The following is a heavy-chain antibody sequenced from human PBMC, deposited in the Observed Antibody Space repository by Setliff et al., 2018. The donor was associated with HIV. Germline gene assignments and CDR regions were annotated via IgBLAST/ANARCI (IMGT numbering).Heavy chain of an antibody. CDR2: INHSGIT. V-gene: IGHV4-34*01. CDR1: GGSLSGYY. D-gene: IGHD3-10*01. J-gene: IGHJ6*03. CDR3: ARVTITTARGVGYFYYFYMDV. Sequence: SETLSLTCTVYGGSLSGYYWSWIRQPPGKGLEWMGEINHSGITNDNPSLKSRVTISVDTSKNQFSLKLRSVTAADTAVYYCARVTITTARGVGYFYYFYMDVWGKGTTVTVSS.